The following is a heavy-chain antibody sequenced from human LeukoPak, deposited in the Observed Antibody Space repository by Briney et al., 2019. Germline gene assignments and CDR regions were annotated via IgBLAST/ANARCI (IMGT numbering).Heavy chain of an antibody. D-gene: IGHD5-24*01. CDR3: ARAYRRDDYNSFDY. CDR1: GGSTSSYY. CDR2: IYYSWST. V-gene: IGHV4-59*08. Sequence: SETLSLTCTVSGGSTSSYYWSWIRQPPGKGLEWIGYIYYSWSTNYNPSLKSRVTISIDTSKNQFSLKLSSVTAADTAVYYCARAYRRDDYNSFDYWGQGALVTVSS. J-gene: IGHJ4*02.